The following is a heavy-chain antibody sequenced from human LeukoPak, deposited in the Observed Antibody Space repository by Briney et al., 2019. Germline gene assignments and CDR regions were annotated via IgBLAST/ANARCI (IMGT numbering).Heavy chain of an antibody. J-gene: IGHJ4*02. D-gene: IGHD2-15*01. CDR1: GFTFSSYW. CDR2: IRQDGSEK. CDR3: TRDDRVYCSGGSCYGYYFDY. Sequence: GGSLRLSCAASGFTFSSYWMSWVRRAPGKGLEWVANIRQDGSEKHYVDSVKGRLTISRDNAKNSLYLQMNSLRAEDTAVYYCTRDDRVYCSGGSCYGYYFDYWGQGTLVTVSS. V-gene: IGHV3-7*05.